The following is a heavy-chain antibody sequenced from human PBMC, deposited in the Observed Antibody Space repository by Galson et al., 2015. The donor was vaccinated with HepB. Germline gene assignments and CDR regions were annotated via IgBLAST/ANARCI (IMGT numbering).Heavy chain of an antibody. CDR3: ARTLILLRFSDWFSDV. Sequence: SLRLSCAASGFSVAMYNMNWVRQAPGKGLEWVSSIRSRSSDIYYADSVKGRFTVSRDSAKNSLYLQMNSLRAEDTAVYYCARTLILLRFSDWFSDVWGQGTTVTVSS. J-gene: IGHJ6*02. D-gene: IGHD3-9*01. CDR1: GFSVAMYN. V-gene: IGHV3-21*01. CDR2: IRSRSSDI.